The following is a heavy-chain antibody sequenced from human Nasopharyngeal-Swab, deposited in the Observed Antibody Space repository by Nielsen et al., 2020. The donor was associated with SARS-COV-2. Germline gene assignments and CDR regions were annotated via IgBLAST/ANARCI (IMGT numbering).Heavy chain of an antibody. V-gene: IGHV3-48*03. CDR3: ARDRERWPQNYYGMDV. D-gene: IGHD5-24*01. CDR2: ISSSGSTI. Sequence: SLKISCAASGFTFSSYEMNWVRQAPGKGLEWVSYISSSGSTIYYADSVKGRFTISRDNAKNSLHLQMNSLRAEDTAVYYCARDRERWPQNYYGMDVWGQGTTVTVSS. CDR1: GFTFSSYE. J-gene: IGHJ6*02.